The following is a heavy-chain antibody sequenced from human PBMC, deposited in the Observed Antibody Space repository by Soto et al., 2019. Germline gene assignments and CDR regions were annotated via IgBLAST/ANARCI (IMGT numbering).Heavy chain of an antibody. Sequence: GGSLRLSCAASGFTFSSYAMSWVRQAPGKGLEWASAISGSGGSTYYADSVKGRFTISRDNSKNTLYLQMNSLRAEDTAVYYCAKVLSYCSGGSCYRWDGMDVWGQGTTVTVSS. CDR1: GFTFSSYA. V-gene: IGHV3-23*01. CDR3: AKVLSYCSGGSCYRWDGMDV. J-gene: IGHJ6*02. CDR2: ISGSGGST. D-gene: IGHD2-15*01.